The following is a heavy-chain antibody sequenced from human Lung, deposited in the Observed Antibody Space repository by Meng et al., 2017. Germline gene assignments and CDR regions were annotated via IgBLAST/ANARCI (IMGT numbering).Heavy chain of an antibody. CDR3: ARGPTTMAHDFDY. CDR1: GGSFSDYY. CDR2: INHSGST. D-gene: IGHD4-11*01. J-gene: IGHJ4*02. V-gene: IGHV4-34*01. Sequence: QGQLQQGGAGRFKPSETLSRTCVVSGGSFSDYYWSWIRQPPGKGLEWIGEINHSGSTNYNPSLESRATISVDTSQNNLSLKLSSVTAADSAVYYCARGPTTMAHDFDYWGQGTLVTVSS.